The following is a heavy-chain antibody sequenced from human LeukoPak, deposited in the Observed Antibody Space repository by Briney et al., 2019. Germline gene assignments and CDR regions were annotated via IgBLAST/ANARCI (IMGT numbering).Heavy chain of an antibody. J-gene: IGHJ4*02. V-gene: IGHV3-48*03. CDR3: ARDRGWQGFDY. CDR1: GFTFSNYE. D-gene: IGHD2-15*01. CDR2: ISSSSSII. Sequence: GGSLRLSCVGSGFTFSNYEMSWVRQAPGKGLEWVSYISSSSSIIYYADSVKGRFTISRDNAKNSLYLQMNSLRVEDTAVFYCARDRGWQGFDYWGQGALVTVSS.